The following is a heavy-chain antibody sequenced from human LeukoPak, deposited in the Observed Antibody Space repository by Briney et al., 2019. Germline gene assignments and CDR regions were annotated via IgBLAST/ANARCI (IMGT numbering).Heavy chain of an antibody. CDR1: GYTFTSYY. CDR3: ATSPGRDDYGDFGGNDAFDI. D-gene: IGHD4-17*01. V-gene: IGHV1-46*01. Sequence: VSVKVSCKASGYTFTSYYMHWVRQAPGQGLEWMGIINPSGGSTTYAQKFQGRVTMTRDTFTSTVYMELSSLRSEDTAVYYCATSPGRDDYGDFGGNDAFDIWGQGTMVTVSS. J-gene: IGHJ3*02. CDR2: INPSGGST.